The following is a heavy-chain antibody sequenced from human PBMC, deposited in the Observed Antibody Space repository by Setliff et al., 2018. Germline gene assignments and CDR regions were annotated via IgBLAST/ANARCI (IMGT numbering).Heavy chain of an antibody. Sequence: KPSETLSLTCTVSGGSISTSSYWGWIRQPPGKGLEWIGSIYYSGTTYYNPSLKSRVTISADTSKNQFSLKLSSVTAADTAVYYCARHTIAMSTIISYFDYWGQGTLVTVSS. J-gene: IGHJ4*02. CDR2: IYYSGTT. CDR3: ARHTIAMSTIISYFDY. CDR1: GGSISTSSY. V-gene: IGHV4-39*01. D-gene: IGHD3-10*01.